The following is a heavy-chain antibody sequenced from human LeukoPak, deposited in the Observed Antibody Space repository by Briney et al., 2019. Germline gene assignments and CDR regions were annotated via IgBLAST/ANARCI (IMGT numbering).Heavy chain of an antibody. J-gene: IGHJ4*02. CDR1: VFTFSRYG. D-gene: IGHD6-19*01. Sequence: RGSLRLSCAASVFTFSRYGMHWVRQAPGKGLEWVAVISYDGSNKYYADSVKGRFTISRDNSKNTLYLQMNSLRAEDTAVYYCAKELLAGTVDYWGQGTLVTVSS. CDR2: ISYDGSNK. CDR3: AKELLAGTVDY. V-gene: IGHV3-30*18.